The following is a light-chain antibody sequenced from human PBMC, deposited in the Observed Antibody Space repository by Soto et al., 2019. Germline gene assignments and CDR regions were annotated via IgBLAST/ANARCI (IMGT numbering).Light chain of an antibody. J-gene: IGLJ1*01. V-gene: IGLV2-11*01. CDR3: CSYAGSDSLYV. CDR2: DVS. CDR1: TSDVGGYNY. Sequence: QSALTQPRSVSGSPGQSVTISCTGTTSDVGGYNYVSWYQQHPGKAPKLLIYDVSERPSGVPDRFSGSKSGNTASLTISGLQAEDEAEYYCCSYAGSDSLYVFGTGTKLTVL.